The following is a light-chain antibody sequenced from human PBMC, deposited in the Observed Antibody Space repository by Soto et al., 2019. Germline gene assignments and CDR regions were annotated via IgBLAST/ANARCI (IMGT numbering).Light chain of an antibody. J-gene: IGKJ2*01. Sequence: DIVMTQSPDSLAVSLGERATINCKSSQSGLYSSNNKNSLAWYQQKQGQPPQLLIYWASTRESGVPDRFSCSGSGTDFTLTISSLQAEDVAFYYCQQYYSTPYTFDQGTKLAIK. CDR1: QSGLYSSNNKNS. CDR2: WAS. V-gene: IGKV4-1*01. CDR3: QQYYSTPYT.